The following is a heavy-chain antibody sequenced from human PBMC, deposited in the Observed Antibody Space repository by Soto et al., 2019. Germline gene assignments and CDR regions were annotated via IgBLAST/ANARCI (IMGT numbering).Heavy chain of an antibody. Sequence: DVQLLESGGGLVQPEGSLRLSCAASGFTFSSYAMGWVRQGPGKGLEWVAVVSIGGSTHYADSVRGRFTISRDNSKNTLSLQMNSLTAEDTAVYFCAKRRGAGGHFDYWCKGALVTVSS. CDR2: VSIGGST. D-gene: IGHD2-15*01. CDR1: GFTFSSYA. CDR3: AKRRGAGGHFDY. J-gene: IGHJ4*02. V-gene: IGHV3-23*01.